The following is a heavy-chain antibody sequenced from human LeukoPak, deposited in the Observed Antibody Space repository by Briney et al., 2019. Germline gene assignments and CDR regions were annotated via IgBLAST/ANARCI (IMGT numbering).Heavy chain of an antibody. Sequence: GGSLRLSCAASGFTFSTFGMHWLRQAPGKGLEWAAGIWRDGSRKHYGDSVKGRLTISRDNSNNTLFLQMNSLRAEDTAVYYCAREASGYSRDFWGQGTLVIVSS. CDR1: GFTFSTFG. J-gene: IGHJ4*02. CDR2: IWRDGSRK. D-gene: IGHD3-3*01. V-gene: IGHV3-33*01. CDR3: AREASGYSRDF.